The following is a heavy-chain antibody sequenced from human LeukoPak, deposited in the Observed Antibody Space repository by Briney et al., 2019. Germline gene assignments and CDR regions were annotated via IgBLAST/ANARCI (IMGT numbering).Heavy chain of an antibody. V-gene: IGHV4-59*08. CDR3: ARLSNYDSSGYYLDY. D-gene: IGHD3-22*01. CDR2: IYYSGYT. Sequence: SETLSLTCTVSGGSISSYYWSWIRQPPGKGLKWIGNIYYSGYTTYSPPLRSRVTISVDTSKNLFSLKLTSVTAADTAVYYCARLSNYDSSGYYLDYWGQGTLVTVSS. J-gene: IGHJ4*02. CDR1: GGSISSYY.